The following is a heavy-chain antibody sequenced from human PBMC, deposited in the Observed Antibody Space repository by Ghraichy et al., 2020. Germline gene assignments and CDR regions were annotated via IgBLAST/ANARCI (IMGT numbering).Heavy chain of an antibody. J-gene: IGHJ4*02. CDR2: ISWDVSST. Sequence: GGSLRLTCAASGFTFQGYTMPWVRQPPGKGLEWVSLISWDVSSTSYADSVKGRFTISRDNSKNSLYLQMNSLRAEDTALYYCARDNFGTIDYWGQGTLVTVSS. CDR3: ARDNFGTIDY. CDR1: GFTFQGYT. V-gene: IGHV3-43*01. D-gene: IGHD3-10*01.